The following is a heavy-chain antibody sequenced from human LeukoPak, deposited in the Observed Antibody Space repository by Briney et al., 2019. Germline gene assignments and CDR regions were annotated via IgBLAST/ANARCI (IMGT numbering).Heavy chain of an antibody. CDR3: ARLRLTGDAFDI. V-gene: IGHV4-38-2*01. Sequence: PSETLSLTCAVSGYSISSGYYWGWIRQPPGKGLEWVGSIYHSGSTYYNPSLKSRVTISVDTSKNQFSLKLSSVTAADTAVYYCARLRLTGDAFDIWGQGTMVTVSS. CDR1: GYSISSGYY. CDR2: IYHSGST. D-gene: IGHD7-27*01. J-gene: IGHJ3*02.